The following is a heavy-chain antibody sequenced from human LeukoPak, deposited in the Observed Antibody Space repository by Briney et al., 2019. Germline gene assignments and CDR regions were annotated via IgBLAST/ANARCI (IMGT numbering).Heavy chain of an antibody. D-gene: IGHD2-15*01. CDR1: GFTFYDYGM. V-gene: IGHV4-4*02. CDR2: IYQSGST. J-gene: IGHJ6*04. Sequence: GSLRLSCAASGFTFYDYGMTWVRQAPGKGLEWIGEIYQSGSTDYNPSLKSRVTISVDKSKNQFSLKLSSVTAADTALYYCARVVRYVLDVWGVGTRVTVFS. CDR3: ARVVRYVLDV.